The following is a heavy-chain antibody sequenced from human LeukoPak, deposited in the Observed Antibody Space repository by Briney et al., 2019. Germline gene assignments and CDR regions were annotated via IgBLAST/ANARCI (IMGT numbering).Heavy chain of an antibody. D-gene: IGHD3-16*01. CDR3: AKDGRFGDFDH. CDR2: VSGSGGIP. CDR1: GFNFSNFV. V-gene: IGHV3-23*01. J-gene: IGHJ4*02. Sequence: PGGSLRLSCVTSGFNFSNFVMNWVRQAPGKGLEWISSVSGSGGIPYYADSVKGRFTVSRDNSKNTLLLHMNGLRVEDTALYYCAKDGRFGDFDHWGQGTLVAVSS.